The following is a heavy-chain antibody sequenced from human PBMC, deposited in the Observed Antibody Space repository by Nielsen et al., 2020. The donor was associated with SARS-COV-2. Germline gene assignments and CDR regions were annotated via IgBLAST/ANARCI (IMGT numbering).Heavy chain of an antibody. J-gene: IGHJ4*02. V-gene: IGHV3-30-3*01. D-gene: IGHD3-16*01. CDR3: ARWGHADFDY. Sequence: GESLKISCAASGFTFSSYAMHWVRQAPGKGLEWVAVISYDGSNKYYADSVKGRFTISRDNSKNTLYLQMNSLRAEDTAVYYCARWGHADFDYWGQGTLVTVSS. CDR1: GFTFSSYA. CDR2: ISYDGSNK.